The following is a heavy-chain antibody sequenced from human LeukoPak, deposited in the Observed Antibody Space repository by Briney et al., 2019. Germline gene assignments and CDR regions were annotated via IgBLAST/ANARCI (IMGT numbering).Heavy chain of an antibody. Sequence: PGGSLKLSCAASGFTFSSHGLYWVRQAPGKGLEWVAVIWYVCSKANYAQTVKGRSTITTDNSKNTVYLEMNSLRAEDTAVYYCARDISFNSLDYWGQGTLVTVSS. CDR2: IWYVCSKA. J-gene: IGHJ4*01. D-gene: IGHD3-16*01. V-gene: IGHV3-33*04. CDR3: ARDISFNSLDY. CDR1: GFTFSSHG.